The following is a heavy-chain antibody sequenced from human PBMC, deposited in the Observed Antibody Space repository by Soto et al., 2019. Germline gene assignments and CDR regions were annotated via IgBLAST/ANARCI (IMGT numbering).Heavy chain of an antibody. CDR1: GGSFSGYY. J-gene: IGHJ5*02. D-gene: IGHD2-2*01. CDR2: INHSGST. V-gene: IGHV4-34*01. Sequence: QVQLQQWGAGLLKPSETLSLTCAVYGGSFSGYYWSWIRQPPGKGLEWIGEINHSGSTNYNPSLKSRVTISVDTFKNQFSLKLSSVTAADTAVYYCARGGVWCSSTSCHQDWFDPWGQGTLVTVSS. CDR3: ARGGVWCSSTSCHQDWFDP.